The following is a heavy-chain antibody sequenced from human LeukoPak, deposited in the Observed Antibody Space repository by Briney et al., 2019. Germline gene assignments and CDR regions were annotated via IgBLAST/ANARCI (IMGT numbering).Heavy chain of an antibody. Sequence: GGSLRLSCAASGFTFSDYSMSWIRQAPGKGLEWISYISSSTYTNYADSVRGRFTLSRDNAKNSMYLQMNSLRAQDTAVYYCARDRVGASPHYWGQGTLVTVSS. CDR2: ISSSTYT. V-gene: IGHV3-11*05. D-gene: IGHD1-26*01. CDR1: GFTFSDYS. CDR3: ARDRVGASPHY. J-gene: IGHJ4*02.